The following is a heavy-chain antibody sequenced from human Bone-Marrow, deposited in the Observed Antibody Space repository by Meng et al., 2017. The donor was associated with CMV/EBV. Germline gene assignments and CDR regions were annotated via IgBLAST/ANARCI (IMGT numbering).Heavy chain of an antibody. D-gene: IGHD3-3*01. CDR3: ASPKTRFLEWFGYY. J-gene: IGHJ4*02. CDR2: IYPGDSDT. V-gene: IGHV5-51*01. Sequence: GGSLRLSCKGSGYSFTSYWIGWVRQMPGKGLEWMGIIYPGDSDTRYSPSFQGQVTISADKSISTAYLQWSSLKASDTAMYYCASPKTRFLEWFGYYWGQGTLVTVSS. CDR1: GYSFTSYW.